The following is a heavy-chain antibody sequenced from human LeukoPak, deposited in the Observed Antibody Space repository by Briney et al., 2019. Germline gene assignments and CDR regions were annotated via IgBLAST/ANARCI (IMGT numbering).Heavy chain of an antibody. V-gene: IGHV4-34*01. D-gene: IGHD2/OR15-2a*01. CDR3: ARDLPMGGY. Sequence: PSETLSLTCAVYGGSFSGYYWSWIRQPPGKGLEWIGETNHSGTTNYNPSLKSRVTISVDTSKNQFSLRLSSVTAADTAVYYCARDLPMGGYWGQGTLVSVSS. CDR2: TNHSGTT. J-gene: IGHJ4*02. CDR1: GGSFSGYY.